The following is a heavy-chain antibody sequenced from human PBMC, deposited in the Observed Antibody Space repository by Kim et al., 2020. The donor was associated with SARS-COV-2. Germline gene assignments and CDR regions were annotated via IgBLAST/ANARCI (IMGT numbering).Heavy chain of an antibody. D-gene: IGHD6-19*01. CDR3: ARGPYSSGWYYGSEYFQR. J-gene: IGHJ1*01. Sequence: KGRVTVSVDTSKNQFSLKLSSVTAADTAVYYCARGPYSSGWYYGSEYFQRWGQGTLVTVSS. V-gene: IGHV4-34*01.